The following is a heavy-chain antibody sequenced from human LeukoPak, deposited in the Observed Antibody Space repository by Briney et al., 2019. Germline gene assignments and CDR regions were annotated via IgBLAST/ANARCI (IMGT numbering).Heavy chain of an antibody. CDR1: GFTFSTYN. J-gene: IGHJ3*02. V-gene: IGHV3-23*01. D-gene: IGHD3-10*01. CDR2: ISGSGGST. CDR3: AKETDRLWFGELFSAFDI. Sequence: GGSLRLSCAASGFTFSTYNMNWVRQAPGKGLEWVSAISGSGGSTYYADSVKGRFTISRDNSKNTLYLQMNSLRAEDTAVYYCAKETDRLWFGELFSAFDIWGQGTMVTVSS.